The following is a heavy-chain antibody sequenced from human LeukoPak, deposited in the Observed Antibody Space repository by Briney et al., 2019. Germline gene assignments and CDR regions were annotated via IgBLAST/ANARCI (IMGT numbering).Heavy chain of an antibody. V-gene: IGHV4-59*01. CDR1: GGSISSYY. D-gene: IGHD3-3*01. CDR3: ARDPGPNDFWSGPPYWYFDL. Sequence: SETLSLTCTVSGGSISSYYWSWIRQPPGKGLEWIGYIYYSGSTNYNPSLKSRVTISVDTSKNQFPLKLSSVTAADTAVYYCARDPGPNDFWSGPPYWYFDLWGRGTLVTVSS. J-gene: IGHJ2*01. CDR2: IYYSGST.